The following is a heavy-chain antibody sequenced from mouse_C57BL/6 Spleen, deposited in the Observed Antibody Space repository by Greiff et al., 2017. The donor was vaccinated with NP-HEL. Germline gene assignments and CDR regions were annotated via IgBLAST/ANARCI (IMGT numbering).Heavy chain of an antibody. J-gene: IGHJ4*01. V-gene: IGHV1-53*01. CDR1: GYTFTSYW. CDR3: AREFTSSLYAMDY. CDR2: INPSNGGT. Sequence: VQLQQPGTELVKPGASVKLSCKASGYTFTSYWMHWVKQRPGQGLEWIGNINPSNGGTNYNEKFKSKATLTVDKSSSTAYMQLSSLTSEDSAVYYCAREFTSSLYAMDYWGQGTSVTVSS. D-gene: IGHD1-1*01.